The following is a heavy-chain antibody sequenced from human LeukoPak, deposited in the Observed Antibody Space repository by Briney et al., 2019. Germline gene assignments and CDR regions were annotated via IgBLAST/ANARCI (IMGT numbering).Heavy chain of an antibody. Sequence: GGSLRLSCAASGFTFSSYWMNWVRQAPGEGLVWVSRIASDGSSTTYADSVKGRFSISRDNAKNTLYLQMNSLRVEDTAVYYCARGRPHGNDYWGRGTLVTDSS. V-gene: IGHV3-74*01. CDR2: IASDGSST. J-gene: IGHJ4*02. CDR3: ARGRPHGNDY. D-gene: IGHD4-23*01. CDR1: GFTFSSYW.